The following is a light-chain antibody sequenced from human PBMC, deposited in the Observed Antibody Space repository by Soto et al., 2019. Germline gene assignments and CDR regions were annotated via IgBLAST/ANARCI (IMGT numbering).Light chain of an antibody. J-gene: IGKJ4*01. CDR1: QSIGNS. Sequence: DSQMTQSPSTRSASVGDRFTSTCRASQSIGNSLAWYQQKSGKAPKLLVFDASTLESGGPSRFSGSGSGKEFTLTISSLQPDDFATYFCQQYNRYFTFGGGTKVDIK. V-gene: IGKV1-5*01. CDR3: QQYNRYFT. CDR2: DAS.